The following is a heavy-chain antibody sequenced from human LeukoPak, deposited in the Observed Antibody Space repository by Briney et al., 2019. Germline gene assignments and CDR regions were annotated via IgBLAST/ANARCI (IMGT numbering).Heavy chain of an antibody. V-gene: IGHV3-30*02. CDR1: GFTFSSYG. Sequence: GGSLRLSCAASGFTFSSYGMHWVRQAPGKGLEWVAFIRYDGSNKFYADSVKGRFTISRDNSKNTLYLQMNSLRAEDTAVYYCAKRGGDTYYYGSGSYYRYFDYWGQGTLVTVSS. D-gene: IGHD3-10*01. CDR2: IRYDGSNK. CDR3: AKRGGDTYYYGSGSYYRYFDY. J-gene: IGHJ4*02.